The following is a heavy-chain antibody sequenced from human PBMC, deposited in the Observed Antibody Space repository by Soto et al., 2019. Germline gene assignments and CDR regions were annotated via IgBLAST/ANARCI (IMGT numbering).Heavy chain of an antibody. CDR3: ASATMIVVVMAANNAFDI. V-gene: IGHV1-69*13. CDR2: IIPIFGTA. CDR1: GGTFSSYA. D-gene: IGHD3-22*01. Sequence: SVKVSGKASGGTFSSYAISWVRQAPGQGLEWMGGIIPIFGTANYAQKFQGRVTITADESTSTAYMELSSLRSEDTAVYYCASATMIVVVMAANNAFDIWGQGTMLTVS. J-gene: IGHJ3*02.